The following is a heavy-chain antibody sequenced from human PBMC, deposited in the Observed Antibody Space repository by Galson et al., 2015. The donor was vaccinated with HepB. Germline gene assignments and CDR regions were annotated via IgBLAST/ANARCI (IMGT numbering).Heavy chain of an antibody. CDR1: GFRFTSHS. J-gene: IGHJ6*02. D-gene: IGHD2/OR15-2a*01. Sequence: SLRLSCAASGFRFTSHSMNWVRQAPGKGLEWVTYISSGGTKYSADSVKGRFTISRDNVKKSMYLHMSSLRVEDTAVYYCARTPASYDYYNMDVWGQGTTVTVSS. CDR2: ISSGGTK. CDR3: ARTPASYDYYNMDV. V-gene: IGHV3-48*01.